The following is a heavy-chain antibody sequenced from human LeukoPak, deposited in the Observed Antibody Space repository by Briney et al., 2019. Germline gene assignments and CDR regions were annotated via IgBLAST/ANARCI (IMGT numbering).Heavy chain of an antibody. CDR2: ICPGDSDT. CDR1: GYSFTNYW. Sequence: GQSLPISCKGSGYSFTNYWIGWVRQMPGKGLEWMGIICPGDSDTRYSPSFQGQVTISADKSISTAYLQWSSLKASDTAMYYCARRAIAAAGVPEYFQHWGQGTLVTVSS. V-gene: IGHV5-51*01. J-gene: IGHJ1*01. CDR3: ARRAIAAAGVPEYFQH. D-gene: IGHD6-13*01.